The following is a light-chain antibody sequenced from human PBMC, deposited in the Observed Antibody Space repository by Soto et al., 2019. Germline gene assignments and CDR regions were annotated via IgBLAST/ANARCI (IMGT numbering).Light chain of an antibody. J-gene: IGLJ1*01. Sequence: QCVRNQPPSAYGVPGQSVTISCRGTKNDIGVYDFVSWYQHHPGKAPRLIIYEVVQRPSGVPDRFSGSKSGNTASLTVSGLQAADEADYFCKSYAGSNTYVFGSGTKV. CDR2: EVV. CDR3: KSYAGSNTYV. V-gene: IGLV2-8*01. CDR1: KNDIGVYDF.